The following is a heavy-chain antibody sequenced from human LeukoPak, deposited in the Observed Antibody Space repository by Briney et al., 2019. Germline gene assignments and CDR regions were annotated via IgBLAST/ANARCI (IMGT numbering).Heavy chain of an antibody. CDR3: ARGYRIGGDYYDSSGYLPTFVAFDI. D-gene: IGHD3-22*01. CDR2: ISSNGGST. CDR1: GFTFSSYA. J-gene: IGHJ3*02. Sequence: PGGSLRLSCAASGFTFSSYAMHWVRQAPGKGLEYVSAISSNGGSTYYANSVKGRFTISRDNSKNTLYLQMGSLRAEDMAVYYCARGYRIGGDYYDSSGYLPTFVAFDIWGQGTVVTVSS. V-gene: IGHV3-64*01.